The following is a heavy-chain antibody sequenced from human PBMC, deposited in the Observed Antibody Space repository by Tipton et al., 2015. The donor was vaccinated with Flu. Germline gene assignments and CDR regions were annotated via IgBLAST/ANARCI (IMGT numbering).Heavy chain of an antibody. CDR1: GNTFTSNH. J-gene: IGHJ4*02. V-gene: IGHV1-46*04. D-gene: IGHD3-10*01. CDR2: ISPRSGST. CDR3: AREAHYFGSGSRAHYFDY. Sequence: QLVQSGVEVKKPGASVKLSCKASGNTFTSNHVHWVRQAPGQGPEWMGVISPRSGSTTYAQKLQGRVTVTRDTSTSTVYMDLSGLRSEDTAVYYCAREAHYFGSGSRAHYFDYWGQGTLVTVSS.